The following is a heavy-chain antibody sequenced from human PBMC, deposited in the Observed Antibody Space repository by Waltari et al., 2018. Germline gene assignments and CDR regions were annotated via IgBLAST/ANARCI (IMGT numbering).Heavy chain of an antibody. D-gene: IGHD3-22*01. CDR1: GGSISSSSYY. CDR2: IYYSGST. V-gene: IGHV4-39*07. Sequence: QQQLQESGPGLVKPSETLSLTCTVSGGSISSSSYYWGWIRQPPGKGLEWIGSIYYSGSTYYNPSLKSRVTISVDTSKNQFSLKLSSVTAADTAVYYCARRIVVEGRAFDIWGQGTMVTVSS. J-gene: IGHJ3*02. CDR3: ARRIVVEGRAFDI.